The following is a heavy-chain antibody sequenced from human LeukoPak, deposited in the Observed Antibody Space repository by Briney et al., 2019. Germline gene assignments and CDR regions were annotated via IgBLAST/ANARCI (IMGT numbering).Heavy chain of an antibody. V-gene: IGHV4-34*01. Sequence: SQTLSLTCAVYGGSFSGYYWSWIRQPPGKGLEWIGEINHSGSTNYNPSLKSRVTMSVDTSKNQFSLKLSSVTAADTAVYYCARDLTVRKHYGMDVWGQGTTVTVSS. J-gene: IGHJ6*02. D-gene: IGHD4-17*01. CDR3: ARDLTVRKHYGMDV. CDR2: INHSGST. CDR1: GGSFSGYY.